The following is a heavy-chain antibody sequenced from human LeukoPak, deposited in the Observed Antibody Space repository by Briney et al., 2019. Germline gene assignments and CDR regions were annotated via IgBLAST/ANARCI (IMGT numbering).Heavy chain of an antibody. CDR1: GFTFSSYG. D-gene: IGHD6-19*01. Sequence: GGSLRLSCAASGFTFSSYGMSWVRQAPGKGLEWVSAISGSGGSTYYADSVKGRFTISRDNSKNTLYLQMNSLRAEDTAVYDCARKGAVAAAVDYWGQGTLVTVSS. CDR2: ISGSGGST. J-gene: IGHJ4*02. V-gene: IGHV3-23*01. CDR3: ARKGAVAAAVDY.